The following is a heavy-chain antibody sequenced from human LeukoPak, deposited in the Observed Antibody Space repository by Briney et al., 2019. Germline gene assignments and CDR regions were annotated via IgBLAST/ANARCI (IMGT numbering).Heavy chain of an antibody. D-gene: IGHD3-16*01. J-gene: IGHJ4*02. CDR1: GFTFSSYA. CDR2: ISGSGGST. V-gene: IGHV3-23*01. Sequence: PGGSLRLSCAASGFTFSSYAMSWARQAPGEGLEWVSAISGSGGSTYYADSVKGRFTISRNNSKNTLYLQMNSLRAEDTAVFYCAKDTYSAKISLWGDWGQGTLVTVSS. CDR3: AKDTYSAKISLWGD.